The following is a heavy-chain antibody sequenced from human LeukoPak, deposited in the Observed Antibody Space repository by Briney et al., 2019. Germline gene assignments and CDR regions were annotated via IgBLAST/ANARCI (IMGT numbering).Heavy chain of an antibody. J-gene: IGHJ4*02. CDR3: ARDMYSTSSARGDY. CDR1: GFTFSSFA. Sequence: PGGSLRLSCAASGFTFSSFAMTWVRQAPGKGLEWVSSINGDGSSTTYADSVKGRFTISRDNAKNTLYLQMNSLRAEDTAVYYCARDMYSTSSARGDYWGQGTLVTVSS. V-gene: IGHV3-74*01. CDR2: INGDGSST. D-gene: IGHD6-6*01.